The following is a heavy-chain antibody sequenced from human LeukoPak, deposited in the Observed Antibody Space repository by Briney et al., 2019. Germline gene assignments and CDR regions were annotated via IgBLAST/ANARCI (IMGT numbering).Heavy chain of an antibody. V-gene: IGHV1-2*02. CDR3: ASSYYYDSSGYPYYYGMDV. CDR1: GYTFTGYY. Sequence: GASVKVSCKASGYTFTGYYMHWVRQAPGQGLEWMGWINPNSGGTNYAQKFQGRVTMTRDTSISTAYMELSRLRSDDTAVYYCASSYYYDSSGYPYYYGMDVWGQGTTVTVSS. D-gene: IGHD3-22*01. J-gene: IGHJ6*02. CDR2: INPNSGGT.